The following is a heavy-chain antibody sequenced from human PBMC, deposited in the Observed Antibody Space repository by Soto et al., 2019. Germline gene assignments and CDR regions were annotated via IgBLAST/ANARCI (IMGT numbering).Heavy chain of an antibody. J-gene: IGHJ5*02. CDR1: GFSHSTSGVA. V-gene: IGHV2-5*01. D-gene: IGHD3-22*01. Sequence: QITLKESGPPLVKPTQTLTLTCTLSGFSHSTSGVAVGWIRQPPGKALEWLGHIYWNDDKYYSTSLKSRLSLTKDTSKNQVVLTMTNVDPVDTGTYYCARLLSSALYSYDLWGQGTLVTVPS. CDR2: IYWNDDK. CDR3: ARLLSSALYSYDL.